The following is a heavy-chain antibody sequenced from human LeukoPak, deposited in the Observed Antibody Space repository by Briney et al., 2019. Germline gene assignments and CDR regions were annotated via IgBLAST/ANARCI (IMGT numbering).Heavy chain of an antibody. CDR2: ISWNSGYI. Sequence: HPGGSLRLSCAASGFTFDDYAMHWVRLVPGKGLEWVSGISWNSGYIGYADSVRGRFTLSRDNAKNSLYLQMNSLRPEDMALYYCARGTATGGRLDYWGQGTLVTVSS. J-gene: IGHJ4*02. V-gene: IGHV3-9*03. D-gene: IGHD5-24*01. CDR3: ARGTATGGRLDY. CDR1: GFTFDDYA.